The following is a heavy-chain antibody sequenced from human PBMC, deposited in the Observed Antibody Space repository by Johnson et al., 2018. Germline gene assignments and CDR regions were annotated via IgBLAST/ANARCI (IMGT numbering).Heavy chain of an antibody. D-gene: IGHD6-19*01. J-gene: IGHJ6*03. CDR1: GFTFSSYA. CDR2: ISGSGGST. CDR3: AKDRDVRLGYYYYMDV. Sequence: VQLVQSGGGLVQPGGSLRLSCAASGFTFSSYAMSWVRQAPGKGLEWVPAISGSGGSTYYADSVKGRFTISRDNSKNTLYLQMTSRRAEDTAVYYCAKDRDVRLGYYYYMDVWGKGTTVTVSS. V-gene: IGHV3-23*04.